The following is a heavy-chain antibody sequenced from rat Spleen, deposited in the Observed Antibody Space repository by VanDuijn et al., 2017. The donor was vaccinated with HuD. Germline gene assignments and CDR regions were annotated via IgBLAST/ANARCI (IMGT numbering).Heavy chain of an antibody. CDR1: GFTFNNYW. Sequence: EVQLVESGGGLVQPGRSLKLSCVASGFTFNNYWMSWIRQAPGKGLEWVASITNTGGSIYYPDSVKGRFTISRDNAQNTLYLQMNSLRSEDTATYYCTRHGVNYGAYNWFAYWGQGTLVTVSS. V-gene: IGHV5-31*01. D-gene: IGHD1-11*01. CDR3: TRHGVNYGAYNWFAY. J-gene: IGHJ3*01. CDR2: ITNTGGSI.